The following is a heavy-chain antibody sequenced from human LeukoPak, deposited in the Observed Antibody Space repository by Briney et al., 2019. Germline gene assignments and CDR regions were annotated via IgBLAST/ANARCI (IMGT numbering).Heavy chain of an antibody. CDR2: IYTSGST. J-gene: IGHJ5*02. Sequence: SETLSLTCTVSGGSVSSYYWSWIRQPAGKGLEWIGRIYTSGSTNYNPSLKSRVTMSVDTSKNQFSLKLSSVTAADTAVYYCARSSYDFWSGQFDPWGQGTLVTVSS. CDR1: GGSVSSYY. D-gene: IGHD3-3*01. CDR3: ARSSYDFWSGQFDP. V-gene: IGHV4-4*07.